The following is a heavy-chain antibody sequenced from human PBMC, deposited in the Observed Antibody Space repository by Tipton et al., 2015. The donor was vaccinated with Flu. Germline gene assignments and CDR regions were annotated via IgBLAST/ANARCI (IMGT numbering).Heavy chain of an antibody. D-gene: IGHD4-11*01. Sequence: TLSLTCTVSDGSISSYYWNWIRQPAGKRLEWIGRINTSGSTNYNPSLKSRVTMSVDASKNQFSLKLSSVTAADTAVYYCARRDYSNYVSEPKNWFDPWGQGTLVTVSS. CDR1: DGSISSYY. CDR2: INTSGST. V-gene: IGHV4-4*07. J-gene: IGHJ5*02. CDR3: ARRDYSNYVSEPKNWFDP.